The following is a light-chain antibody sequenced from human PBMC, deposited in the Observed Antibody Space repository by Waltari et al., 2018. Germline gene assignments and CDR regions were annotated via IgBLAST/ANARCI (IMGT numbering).Light chain of an antibody. CDR1: QSVNTY. CDR3: QQRSNWRT. J-gene: IGKJ4*01. V-gene: IGKV3-11*01. CDR2: DAS. Sequence: EVVLTQSPAILSLSPGERATLSCRASQSVNTYLAWFQHKPGQPPRLLIYDASTRATDIPARFSGSGSGTDFTLTISSLEPEDFAVYYCQQRSNWRTFGGGTKVEI.